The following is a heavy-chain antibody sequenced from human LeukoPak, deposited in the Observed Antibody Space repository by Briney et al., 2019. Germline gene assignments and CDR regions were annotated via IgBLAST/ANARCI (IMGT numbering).Heavy chain of an antibody. J-gene: IGHJ5*02. V-gene: IGHV3-64D*06. Sequence: GSLRLSCSASGFTFSNYAMHWVRQAPGKGLEYVSAISGNGGSTYYADSVKGSFTISRDNSKNTLYLQMSSLRAEDTALYYCVLFGEGRGNWFAPWGQGTLVTVSS. CDR3: VLFGEGRGNWFAP. D-gene: IGHD3-10*01. CDR2: ISGNGGST. CDR1: GFTFSNYA.